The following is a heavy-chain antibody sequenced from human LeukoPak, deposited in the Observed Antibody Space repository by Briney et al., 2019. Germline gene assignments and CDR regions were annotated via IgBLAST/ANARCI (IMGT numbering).Heavy chain of an antibody. Sequence: SQTLSLTCTVSGGSISSGDYYWSWIRQPPGKGLEWIGEINHSGSTNYNPSLKSRVTISVDTSKNQFSLKLSSVTAADTAVYYCARGDIAVVPAVMVLGMDVWGQGTTVTVSS. J-gene: IGHJ6*02. CDR1: GGSISSGDYY. CDR2: INHSGST. V-gene: IGHV4-30-4*08. D-gene: IGHD2-2*01. CDR3: ARGDIAVVPAVMVLGMDV.